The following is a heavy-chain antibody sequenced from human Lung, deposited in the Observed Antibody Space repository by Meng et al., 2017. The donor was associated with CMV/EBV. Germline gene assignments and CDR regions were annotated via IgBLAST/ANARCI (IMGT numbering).Heavy chain of an antibody. D-gene: IGHD1-14*01. CDR1: GCSFSTHT. CDR2: LIAVFDKT. J-gene: IGHJ4*02. Sequence: VQLVQAGAGVKEPGSSGKVACKPSGCSFSTHTFSWVRQAPGQGLEWMGGLIAVFDKTKAAPRFQDRVTFTADESTSTAYMELSSLTFDDTAVYFCARGRRNEPLFDYWGQGTLVTVSS. CDR3: ARGRRNEPLFDY. V-gene: IGHV1-69*13.